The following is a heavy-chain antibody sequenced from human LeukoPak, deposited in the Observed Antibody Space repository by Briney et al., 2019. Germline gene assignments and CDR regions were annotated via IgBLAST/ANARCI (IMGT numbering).Heavy chain of an antibody. D-gene: IGHD4-11*01. J-gene: IGHJ4*02. V-gene: IGHV6-1*01. CDR2: TDYRSKWYN. CDR3: ARGNRAFDS. Sequence: SQTLSLTCAISGDTVSRNNAVWNWIRQSPSRGLEWLGRTDYRSKWYNDYAVSVKSRTTVNPDTSKNQFSLQLSSVTPDDTAVYYCARGNRAFDSWGQGTLVTVSS. CDR1: GDTVSRNNAV.